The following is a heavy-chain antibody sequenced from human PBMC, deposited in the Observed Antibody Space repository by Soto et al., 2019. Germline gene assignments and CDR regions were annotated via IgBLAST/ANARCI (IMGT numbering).Heavy chain of an antibody. CDR2: IYYSGST. CDR3: ARYCSSTSCYIDYYGMDV. Sequence: SETLSLTCTVSGGSISSGGYYWSWIRQHPGKGLEWIGYIYYSGSTYYNPSLKSRVTISVDASKNQFSLKLSSVTAADTAVYYCARYCSSTSCYIDYYGMDVWGQGTTVTVSS. V-gene: IGHV4-31*03. J-gene: IGHJ6*02. CDR1: GGSISSGGYY. D-gene: IGHD2-2*02.